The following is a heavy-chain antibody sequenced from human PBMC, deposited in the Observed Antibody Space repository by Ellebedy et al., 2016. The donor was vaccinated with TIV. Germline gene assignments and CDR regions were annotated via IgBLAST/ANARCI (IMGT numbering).Heavy chain of an antibody. CDR2: FDPEDGET. D-gene: IGHD6-19*01. Sequence: ASVKVSCXVSGYTLTELSMHWVRQAPGKGLEWMGGFDPEDGETIYAQKFQGRVTMTEDTSTDTAYMELSSLRFEDTAVYYCARAVAGPNSFDYWGQGTLVTVSS. J-gene: IGHJ4*02. V-gene: IGHV1-24*01. CDR3: ARAVAGPNSFDY. CDR1: GYTLTELS.